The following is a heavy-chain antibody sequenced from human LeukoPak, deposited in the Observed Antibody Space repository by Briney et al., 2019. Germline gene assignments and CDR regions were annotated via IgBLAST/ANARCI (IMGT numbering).Heavy chain of an antibody. J-gene: IGHJ4*02. CDR2: IYYSGST. CDR3: ARSLYYDFWSGYYPFDY. CDR1: GGSISSSSYY. D-gene: IGHD3-3*01. Sequence: SQTLSLTCTVSGGSISSSSYYWGWIRQPPGKGLEWIGSIYYSGSTYYNPSLKSRVTISVDTSKNQFSLKLSSVTAADTAVYYCARSLYYDFWSGYYPFDYWGQGTLVTVSS. V-gene: IGHV4-39*01.